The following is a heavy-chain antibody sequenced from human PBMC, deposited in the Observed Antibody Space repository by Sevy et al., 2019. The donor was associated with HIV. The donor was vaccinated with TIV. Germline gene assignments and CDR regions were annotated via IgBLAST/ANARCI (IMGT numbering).Heavy chain of an antibody. J-gene: IGHJ4*02. V-gene: IGHV1-18*01. D-gene: IGHD2-21*02. CDR3: ARDLGGYGGNSIDY. CDR1: GYPFSSYG. CDR2: ISADSGNS. Sequence: ASVKVSCKASGYPFSSYGISWVRQAPGQGLEWMGWISADSGNSNYAQNLQGRVTMTTDTSTSTAYMELRSLRFDDTVVYYCARDLGGYGGNSIDYWGQGTLVTVSS.